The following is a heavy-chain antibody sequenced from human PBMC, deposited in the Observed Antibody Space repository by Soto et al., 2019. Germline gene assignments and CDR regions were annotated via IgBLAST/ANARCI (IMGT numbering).Heavy chain of an antibody. CDR3: AGIFGVVIPHNRHYGMDV. Sequence: QVQLVQSGAEVKKPGSSVKVSCKASGGTFSSYAISWVRQDPGQGLEWMGGIIPIFGTANYAQTFQGGVTITAYESTSPAYMKLSRLSSADTAVYYCAGIFGVVIPHNRHYGMDVGGQGTPVTFSS. CDR2: IIPIFGTA. J-gene: IGHJ6*02. V-gene: IGHV1-69*01. CDR1: GGTFSSYA. D-gene: IGHD3-3*01.